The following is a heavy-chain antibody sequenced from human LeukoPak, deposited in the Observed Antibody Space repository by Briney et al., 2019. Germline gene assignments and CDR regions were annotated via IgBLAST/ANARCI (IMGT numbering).Heavy chain of an antibody. D-gene: IGHD4-17*01. CDR2: ISYDGSNK. V-gene: IGHV3-30*04. CDR1: GFTFSSYA. J-gene: IGHJ4*02. CDR3: GRDLGTRGLPHFAS. Sequence: GRSLRLSCAASGFTFSSYAMHWVRQAPGKGLEWVAVISYDGSNKYYADSVKGRFTISRDNSKNTLYLQMNSLRAEDTAVYYCGRDLGTRGLPHFASWGQGTLVTVSS.